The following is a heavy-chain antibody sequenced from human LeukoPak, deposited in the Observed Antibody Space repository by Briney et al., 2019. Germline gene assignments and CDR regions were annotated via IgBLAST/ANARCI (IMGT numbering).Heavy chain of an antibody. Sequence: SETLSLTCTVSGGSISSYYWSRIRQPAGKGLEWIGRIYTSGSTNYNPSLKSRVTMSVDTSKNQFSLKLSSVTAADTAVYYCARDVPVAATSMSYYYYGMDVWGQGTTVTVSS. D-gene: IGHD2-15*01. J-gene: IGHJ6*02. CDR2: IYTSGST. V-gene: IGHV4-4*07. CDR1: GGSISSYY. CDR3: ARDVPVAATSMSYYYYGMDV.